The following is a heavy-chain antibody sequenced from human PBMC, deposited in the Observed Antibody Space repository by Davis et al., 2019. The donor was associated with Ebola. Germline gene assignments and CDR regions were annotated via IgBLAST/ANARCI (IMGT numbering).Heavy chain of an antibody. CDR2: IYYSGST. CDR3: AREGGRHRYCSSTSCPWYYYYGMDV. Sequence: PSETLSLTCTVSGGSISSGGYYWSWIRQHPGKGLEWIGYIYYSGSTYYNPSLKSRVTISVDTSKNQFSLKLSSVTAADTAVYYCAREGGRHRYCSSTSCPWYYYYGMDVWGQGTTVTVSS. D-gene: IGHD2-2*01. J-gene: IGHJ6*02. V-gene: IGHV4-31*03. CDR1: GGSISSGGYY.